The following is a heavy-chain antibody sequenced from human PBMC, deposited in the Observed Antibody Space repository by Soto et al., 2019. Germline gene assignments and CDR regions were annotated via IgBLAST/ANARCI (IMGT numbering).Heavy chain of an antibody. CDR2: ISYDGSNK. Sequence: GGSLRLSCAASGFTFSSYGMHWVRQAPGKGLEWVAVISYDGSNKYYADSVKGRFTISRDNSKNTLYLQMNSLRAEDTAVYYCAKGGPVAGSDFDYWGQGTLVTVSS. V-gene: IGHV3-30*18. CDR1: GFTFSSYG. CDR3: AKGGPVAGSDFDY. D-gene: IGHD6-19*01. J-gene: IGHJ4*02.